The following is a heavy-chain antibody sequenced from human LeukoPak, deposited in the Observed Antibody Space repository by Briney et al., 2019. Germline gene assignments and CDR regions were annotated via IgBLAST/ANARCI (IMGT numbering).Heavy chain of an antibody. Sequence: PGGSLRLSCAASGFTFTAYWMSWVRQAPGKGLEWVANINQDGSEKYYVDSVKRRFTISRDNATNSLYLQLNSLRAEDTAVYYCARIYGRRGGGTFDYWGQGALVTVSS. J-gene: IGHJ4*02. D-gene: IGHD3-16*01. CDR1: GFTFTAYW. CDR2: INQDGSEK. CDR3: ARIYGRRGGGTFDY. V-gene: IGHV3-7*01.